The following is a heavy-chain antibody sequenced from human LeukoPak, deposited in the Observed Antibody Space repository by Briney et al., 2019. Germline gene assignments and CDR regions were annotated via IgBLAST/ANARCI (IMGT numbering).Heavy chain of an antibody. J-gene: IGHJ4*02. CDR1: GFTFSSYA. CDR2: ISGSAGST. CDR3: AKDRSLDGGNSNGYFDS. V-gene: IGHV3-23*01. Sequence: QTGGSLRLSCAASGFTFSSYAMNWVRQAPGKGLEWVSIISGSAGSTYYADSVKGRFTISRDNSKNTLFLQMNSLRAEDTAVYYCAKDRSLDGGNSNGYFDSWGQGTPVTVSS. D-gene: IGHD4-23*01.